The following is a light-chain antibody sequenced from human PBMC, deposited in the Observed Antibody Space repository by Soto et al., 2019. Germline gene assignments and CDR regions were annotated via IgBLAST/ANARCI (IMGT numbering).Light chain of an antibody. V-gene: IGKV1-27*01. Sequence: DIQMTQSPPSLSASVGDRVTITCRASRDIHTFLAWYQQKPGEVPKLLVYGASTLQSGVPSRFIGSGSGTDFSLAISSLQPEDVATYYGHKYNAAPFTFGPGTKVDIK. CDR2: GAS. CDR3: HKYNAAPFT. J-gene: IGKJ3*01. CDR1: RDIHTF.